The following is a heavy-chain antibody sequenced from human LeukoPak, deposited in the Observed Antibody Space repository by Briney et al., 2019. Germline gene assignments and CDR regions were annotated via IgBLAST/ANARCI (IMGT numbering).Heavy chain of an antibody. CDR2: IYYSGST. J-gene: IGHJ5*02. V-gene: IGHV4-61*08. CDR1: GGSISSGGYY. D-gene: IGHD1-26*01. Sequence: PSETLSLTCTVSGGSISSGGYYWSWIRQPPGKGLEWIGYIYYSGSTNYNPSLKSRVTISVDTSKNQFSLKLSSVTAADTAVYYCASSPREREWFDPWGQGTLVTVSS. CDR3: ASSPREREWFDP.